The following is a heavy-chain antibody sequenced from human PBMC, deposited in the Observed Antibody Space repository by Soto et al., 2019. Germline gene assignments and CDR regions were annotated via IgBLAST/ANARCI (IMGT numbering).Heavy chain of an antibody. CDR3: ARDFGGNDAFDI. J-gene: IGHJ3*02. CDR2: INDSGSS. Sequence: QVQLQQWAAGLLKPSETLSLTCAVYGGSFSGYYWSWIRQPPGKGLEWIGEINDSGSSNYNPSLKSRVTISVDTSKYQFSLKLSSVTAADTAVYYCARDFGGNDAFDIWGQGTMVTVSS. D-gene: IGHD2-15*01. CDR1: GGSFSGYY. V-gene: IGHV4-34*01.